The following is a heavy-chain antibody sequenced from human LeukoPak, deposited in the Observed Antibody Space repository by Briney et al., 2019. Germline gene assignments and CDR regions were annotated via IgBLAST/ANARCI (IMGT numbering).Heavy chain of an antibody. CDR3: ARSYCGGDCYPARDY. CDR1: GGTFISYA. V-gene: IGHV1-18*01. Sequence: ASVKVSCKASGGTFISYAISWVRQAPGQGLEWMGWISAYNGNTNYAQKLQGRVTMTTDTSTSTAYMELRSLRSDDTAVYYCARSYCGGDCYPARDYWDQGTLVTVSS. D-gene: IGHD2-21*02. CDR2: ISAYNGNT. J-gene: IGHJ4*02.